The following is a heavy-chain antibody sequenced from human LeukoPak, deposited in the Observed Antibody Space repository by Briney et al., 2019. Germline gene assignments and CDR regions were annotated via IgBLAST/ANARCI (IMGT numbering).Heavy chain of an antibody. J-gene: IGHJ5*02. CDR2: IYTSGST. CDR1: DGSISSSY. CDR3: ARDPMGYCSGGSCYP. V-gene: IGHV4-4*07. Sequence: SETLSLTCTVSDGSISSSYWSWLRQPAGKGLEWIGRIYTSGSTNYNPSLKSRVTMSVDTSKNQFSPKLSSVTAADTAVYYCARDPMGYCSGGSCYPWGQGTLVTVSS. D-gene: IGHD2-15*01.